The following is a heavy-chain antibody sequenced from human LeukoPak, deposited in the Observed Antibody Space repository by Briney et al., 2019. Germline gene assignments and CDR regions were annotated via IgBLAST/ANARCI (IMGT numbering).Heavy chain of an antibody. J-gene: IGHJ4*02. CDR2: ISYDGSNK. CDR3: AKDIVHSYGSPGDY. D-gene: IGHD5-18*01. Sequence: PGGSLRLSCAASGFTFSSYGMHWVRQAPGKGLEWVAVISYDGSNKYYADSVKGRFTISRDNAKNSLYLQMNSLRAEDTALYYCAKDIVHSYGSPGDYWGQGTLVTVSS. V-gene: IGHV3-30*18. CDR1: GFTFSSYG.